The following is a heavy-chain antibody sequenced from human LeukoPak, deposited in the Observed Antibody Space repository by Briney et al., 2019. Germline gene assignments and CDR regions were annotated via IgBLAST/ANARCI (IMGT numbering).Heavy chain of an antibody. Sequence: GGSLTLSCSASGFTFSSYSMNWVRQAPGKGLEGVSSISSSRSDIYYADSVKGRFTISRDNAKNSPYLQMNSLRAEDTAVYYCAELGITMIGGVWGKGTTVTISS. CDR2: ISSSRSDI. CDR1: GFTFSSYS. J-gene: IGHJ6*04. CDR3: AELGITMIGGV. D-gene: IGHD3-10*02. V-gene: IGHV3-21*01.